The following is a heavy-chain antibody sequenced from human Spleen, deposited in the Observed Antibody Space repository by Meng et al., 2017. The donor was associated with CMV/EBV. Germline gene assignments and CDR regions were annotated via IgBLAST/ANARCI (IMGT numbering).Heavy chain of an antibody. V-gene: IGHV4-34*01. CDR3: ARDEDISMAYH. CDR2: INHSGST. CDR1: GGSFSGYY. D-gene: IGHD5-18*01. Sequence: SETLSFTCAVYGGSFSGYYWSWIRQPPGKGLEWIGEINHSGSTNYNPSLKSRVTISVDTSKNEFSLKLRSVTAADTAVYYCARDEDISMAYHWGQGTPVTVSS. J-gene: IGHJ5*02.